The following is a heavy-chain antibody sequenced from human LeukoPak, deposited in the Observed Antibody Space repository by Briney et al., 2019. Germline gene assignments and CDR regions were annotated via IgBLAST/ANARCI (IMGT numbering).Heavy chain of an antibody. CDR3: ARWVVAADYYYYMDV. CDR2: INHSGST. CDR1: GGSFSGYY. Sequence: PSETLSLTCAVYGGSFSGYYWSWIRQPPGKGLEWIGEINHSGSTNYNPSLKSRITISVDTCKNQFSLKLSSVTAADTAVYYCARWVVAADYYYYMDVWGKGTTVTVSS. J-gene: IGHJ6*03. V-gene: IGHV4-34*01. D-gene: IGHD2-15*01.